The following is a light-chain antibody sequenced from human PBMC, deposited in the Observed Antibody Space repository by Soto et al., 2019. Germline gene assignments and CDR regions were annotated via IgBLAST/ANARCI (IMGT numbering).Light chain of an antibody. CDR1: SSDVGSYKF. J-gene: IGLJ1*01. V-gene: IGLV2-23*01. Sequence: QSALTQPASVSGSPGQSITISCTGTSSDVGSYKFVSWYQQHPGKAPPLMIYEGSKRPSGVSNRLAGSKSGNTASLTISGRQAEDEAEYYCCSYAGSSTWVFGTGTKLTVL. CDR2: EGS. CDR3: CSYAGSSTWV.